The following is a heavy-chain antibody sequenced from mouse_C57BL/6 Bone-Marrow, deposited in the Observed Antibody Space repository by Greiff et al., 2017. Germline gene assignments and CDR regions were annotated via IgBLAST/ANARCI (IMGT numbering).Heavy chain of an antibody. Sequence: EVMLVESGGGLVKPGGPLKLSCAASGFTFSDYGMHWVRQAPEKGLEWVAYISSGRSTIYYADTVKGRFTISRDNAKNTLFLQMTSLRSEDTAMYYCASLYYYGSPYYYAMDYWGQGTSVTVSS. D-gene: IGHD1-1*01. CDR2: ISSGRSTI. CDR3: ASLYYYGSPYYYAMDY. V-gene: IGHV5-17*01. CDR1: GFTFSDYG. J-gene: IGHJ4*01.